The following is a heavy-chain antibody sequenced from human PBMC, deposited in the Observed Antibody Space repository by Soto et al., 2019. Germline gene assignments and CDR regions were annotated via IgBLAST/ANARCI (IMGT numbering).Heavy chain of an antibody. Sequence: SETLSLTCTVSGGSISSSSYYWGWIRQPPGKGLEWIGSTYYSGSTYYNPSLKSRVTISVDTSKNQFSLKLSSVTAADTAVYYRASRQITIFGVAYYMDVWGKGTTVTVSS. D-gene: IGHD3-3*01. CDR2: TYYSGST. V-gene: IGHV4-39*01. J-gene: IGHJ6*03. CDR1: GGSISSSSYY. CDR3: ASRQITIFGVAYYMDV.